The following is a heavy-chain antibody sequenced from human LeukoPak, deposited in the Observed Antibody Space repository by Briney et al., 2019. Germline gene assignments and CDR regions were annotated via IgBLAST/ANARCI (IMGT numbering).Heavy chain of an antibody. V-gene: IGHV4-39*01. D-gene: IGHD3-16*01. Sequence: PSETLSLTCTVSDGSIYGTDYYWGWIRQPPGRGLEWIAVIYYSGSTYYNPSLKSRVTISVDTSKNRFSLKLASVTAADTALYYCARRDRYYFFDYWGQGTLVTVSS. CDR2: IYYSGST. CDR1: DGSIYGTDYY. J-gene: IGHJ4*02. CDR3: ARRDRYYFFDY.